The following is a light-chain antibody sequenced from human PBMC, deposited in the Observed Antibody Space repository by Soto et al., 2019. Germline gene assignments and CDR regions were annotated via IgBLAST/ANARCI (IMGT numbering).Light chain of an antibody. CDR2: AAS. V-gene: IGKV3-20*01. J-gene: IGKJ1*01. Sequence: EIVLTLSPGTLSSSPGERATLSCRASQSVSSNYFAWYQQKPGQAPRLLIYAASSRATGIPDRFSGSGSGTDFTLTISRLEPEDFAVYYSQQYGSSSWTFGQGTRVEI. CDR3: QQYGSSSWT. CDR1: QSVSSNY.